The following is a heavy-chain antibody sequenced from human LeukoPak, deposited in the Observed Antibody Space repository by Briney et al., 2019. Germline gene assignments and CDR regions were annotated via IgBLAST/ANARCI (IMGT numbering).Heavy chain of an antibody. CDR1: AFTFSSYG. Sequence: PGGSLRLSCAASAFTFSSYGMNWVRQAPGKGLEWVSGISPSGDITYYADSVKGRFTISRDNSKNTLYLEVISLTAEDTAVYYCAKGDAWLRFGEWSQGTLVTVSS. CDR3: AKGDAWLRFGE. J-gene: IGHJ4*02. CDR2: ISPSGDIT. V-gene: IGHV3-23*01. D-gene: IGHD3-10*01.